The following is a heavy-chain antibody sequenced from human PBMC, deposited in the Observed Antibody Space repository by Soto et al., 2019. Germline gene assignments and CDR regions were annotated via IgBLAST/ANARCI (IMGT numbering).Heavy chain of an antibody. D-gene: IGHD4-17*01. V-gene: IGHV5-10-1*01. Sequence: GESLKISCKTSGHRFTSYWISWVRQMPGKGLEYMGKINPTDSETNYSPSFEGHVTFSVDRSTSTAYVRWNSLKASDTAMYYCASPTMTSTSFYYAMDVWGQGTTVTVSS. CDR2: INPTDSET. CDR3: ASPTMTSTSFYYAMDV. J-gene: IGHJ6*02. CDR1: GHRFTSYW.